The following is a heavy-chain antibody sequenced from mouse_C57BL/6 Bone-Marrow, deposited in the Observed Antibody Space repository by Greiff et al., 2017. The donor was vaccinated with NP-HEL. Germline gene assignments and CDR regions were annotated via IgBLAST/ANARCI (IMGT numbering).Heavy chain of an antibody. V-gene: IGHV2-9-1*01. Sequence: QVQLQQSGPGLVAPSQSLSITCTVSGFSLTSYAISWVRQPPGKGLEWLGVIWTGGGTNYNSALKSRLSISKDNSKSQVFLKMNSLQTDDTARYYCARATMVRYYYAMDYWGQGTSVTVSS. CDR1: GFSLTSYA. CDR2: IWTGGGT. D-gene: IGHD2-1*01. J-gene: IGHJ4*01. CDR3: ARATMVRYYYAMDY.